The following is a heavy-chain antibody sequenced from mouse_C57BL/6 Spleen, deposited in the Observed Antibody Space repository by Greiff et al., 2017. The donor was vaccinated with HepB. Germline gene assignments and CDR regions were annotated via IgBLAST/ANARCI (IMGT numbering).Heavy chain of an antibody. CDR1: GFNIKDDY. CDR2: IDPENGDT. V-gene: IGHV14-4*01. Sequence: EVQLQQSGAELVRPGASVKLSCTASGFNIKDDYMHWVKQRPEQGLEWIGWIDPENGDTEYASKFQGKATITADTSSNTAYLQLSSLTSEDTAVYYCTTYGYHEGAMDYWGQGTSVTVSS. D-gene: IGHD2-2*01. J-gene: IGHJ4*01. CDR3: TTYGYHEGAMDY.